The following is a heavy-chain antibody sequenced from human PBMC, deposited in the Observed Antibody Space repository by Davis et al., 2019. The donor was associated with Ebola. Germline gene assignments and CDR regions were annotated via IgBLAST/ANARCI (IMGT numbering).Heavy chain of an antibody. D-gene: IGHD3-22*01. J-gene: IGHJ4*02. CDR2: IIPIFGTA. Sequence: SVKVSCKASGGTFSSYAISWVRQAPGQGLEWMGGIIPIFGTANYAQKFQGRVTITADESTNTAYMELSSLRSEDTAVYYCARAPPITMIVVSYFDYWGQGTLVTVSS. V-gene: IGHV1-69*13. CDR1: GGTFSSYA. CDR3: ARAPPITMIVVSYFDY.